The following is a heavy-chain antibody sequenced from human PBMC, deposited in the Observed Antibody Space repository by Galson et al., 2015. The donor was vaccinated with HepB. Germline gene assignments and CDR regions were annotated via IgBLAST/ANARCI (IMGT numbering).Heavy chain of an antibody. CDR2: IHGNGDYT. CDR1: GFTFYDYA. J-gene: IGHJ4*02. D-gene: IGHD3/OR15-3a*01. V-gene: IGHV3-20*01. CDR3: AKEGAEVGHPKFDS. Sequence: SLRLSCAASGFTFYDYAMHWVRQVPGKGLEWVSGIHGNGDYTYYVESVKGRFTISRDNSKNTLFLQMNSLRVDDTAIYHCAKEGAEVGHPKFDSWGQGIQVTVSS.